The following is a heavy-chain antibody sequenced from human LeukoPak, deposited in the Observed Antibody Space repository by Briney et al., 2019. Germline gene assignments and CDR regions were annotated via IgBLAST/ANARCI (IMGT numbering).Heavy chain of an antibody. Sequence: GGSLRLSCAASGFTFGSYAMTWVRQAPGKGLQWVSVISDSGGSTYYADSVKGRFTISRDNAKNSLYLQMNSLRAEDTAVYYCARAGSGSYRYNWFDPWGQGTLVTVSS. D-gene: IGHD3-10*01. CDR2: ISDSGGST. J-gene: IGHJ5*02. CDR1: GFTFGSYA. V-gene: IGHV3-23*01. CDR3: ARAGSGSYRYNWFDP.